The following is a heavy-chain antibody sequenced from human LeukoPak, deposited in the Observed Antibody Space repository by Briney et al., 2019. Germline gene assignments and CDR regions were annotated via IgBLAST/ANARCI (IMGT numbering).Heavy chain of an antibody. Sequence: GGSLRLSCAASEFTVSSNYMSWVRQAPGKGLEWVSVIYSGGSTYYADSVKGRFTISRDNSKNTLYLQMNSLRAEDTAVYHCARAYDSSGSYYYYYGMDVWGQGTTVTVSS. CDR1: EFTVSSNY. J-gene: IGHJ6*02. D-gene: IGHD3-22*01. CDR2: IYSGGST. CDR3: ARAYDSSGSYYYYYGMDV. V-gene: IGHV3-66*01.